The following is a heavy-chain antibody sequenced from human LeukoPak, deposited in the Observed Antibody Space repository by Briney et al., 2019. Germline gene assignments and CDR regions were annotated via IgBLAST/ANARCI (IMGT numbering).Heavy chain of an antibody. CDR2: IYYSGST. V-gene: IGHV4-59*12. D-gene: IGHD3-16*02. CDR1: GGSISSYY. Sequence: SETLSLTCTVSGGSISSYYWSWIRQPPGKGLEWIGYIYYSGSTNYNPSLKSRVTISVDTSKNQFSLKLSSVTAADTAVYYCARRTGSYRTIDYWGQGTLVTVSS. CDR3: ARRTGSYRTIDY. J-gene: IGHJ4*02.